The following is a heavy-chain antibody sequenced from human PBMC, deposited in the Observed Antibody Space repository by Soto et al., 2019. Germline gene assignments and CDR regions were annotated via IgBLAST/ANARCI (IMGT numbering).Heavy chain of an antibody. V-gene: IGHV5-51*01. CDR3: ARLLKVSSWYGVCGMYV. CDR1: GYSFTSYW. J-gene: IGHJ6*02. Sequence: GESLKISCKGSGYSFTSYWIGWVRQMPGKGLKWMGIIYPGDSDTRYSPSFQGQVTISADKSISTAYLQWSSLKASDTAIYYCARLLKVSSWYGVCGMYVWGQGTTVTVSS. D-gene: IGHD6-13*01. CDR2: IYPGDSDT.